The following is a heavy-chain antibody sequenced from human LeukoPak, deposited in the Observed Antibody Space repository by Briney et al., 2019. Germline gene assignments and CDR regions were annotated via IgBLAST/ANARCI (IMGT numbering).Heavy chain of an antibody. CDR3: ARTAGRTFDY. Sequence: PGGSLRLSCAASGFTVNSNYMNWVRQAPGKGLEWVSVIYSDGSTYYADSVKGRFTISRDNSKNTLYLQMNNLRAEDTAVYYCARTAGRTFDYWGQGTLVTVSS. V-gene: IGHV3-53*01. D-gene: IGHD6-6*01. CDR1: GFTVNSNY. CDR2: IYSDGST. J-gene: IGHJ4*02.